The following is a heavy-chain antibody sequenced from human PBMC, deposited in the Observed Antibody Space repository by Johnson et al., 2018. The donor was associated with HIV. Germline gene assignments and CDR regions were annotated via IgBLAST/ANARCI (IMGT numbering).Heavy chain of an antibody. CDR1: GFTFSRYG. Sequence: QVQLVESGGGVVQPGGSLRLSCAASGFTFSRYGMHWVRQAPGKGLEWVAFIRYDGSNKYYADPVKGRFTISRDNSKNTLYLQMNSLRAEDTALYYCAKSTQASIVRESGPYGAFDIWGQGTMVTVSS. CDR3: AKSTQASIVRESGPYGAFDI. D-gene: IGHD3-10*01. V-gene: IGHV3-30*02. J-gene: IGHJ3*02. CDR2: IRYDGSNK.